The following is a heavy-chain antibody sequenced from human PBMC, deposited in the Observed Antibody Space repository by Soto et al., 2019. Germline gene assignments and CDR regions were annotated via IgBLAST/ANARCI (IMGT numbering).Heavy chain of an antibody. D-gene: IGHD5-18*01. J-gene: IGHJ4*02. Sequence: ASVKVSCKASGGTFSSYAISWVRQAPGQGLEWMGGIIPIFGTANYAQKFQGRVTITADESTSTAYMELRSLRSDDTAVYYCAREDTAMVIIDYWGQGTLVTVSS. CDR3: AREDTAMVIIDY. V-gene: IGHV1-69*13. CDR2: IIPIFGTA. CDR1: GGTFSSYA.